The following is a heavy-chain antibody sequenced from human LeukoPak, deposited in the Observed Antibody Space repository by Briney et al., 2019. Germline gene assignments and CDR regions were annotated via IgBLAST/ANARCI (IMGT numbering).Heavy chain of an antibody. D-gene: IGHD3-10*01. V-gene: IGHV3-23*01. Sequence: PGGSLRLSCAASGFAFDTYGMTWVRQAPGKGLEWVSGISTSGDNTYYADYVKGRFTISRDNSKNTLYLQMNSLRAEDTAVYYCAKDRYYYGSGSKYRDEYWGQGTLVTVSS. CDR3: AKDRYYYGSGSKYRDEY. CDR1: GFAFDTYG. J-gene: IGHJ4*02. CDR2: ISTSGDNT.